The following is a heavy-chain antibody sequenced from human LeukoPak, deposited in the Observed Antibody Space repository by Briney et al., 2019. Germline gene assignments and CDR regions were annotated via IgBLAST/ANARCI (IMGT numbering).Heavy chain of an antibody. D-gene: IGHD2-15*01. CDR2: ISYDGSNK. J-gene: IGHJ6*02. CDR1: GFTFSSYA. V-gene: IGHV3-30-3*01. Sequence: GRSLRLSCAASGFTFSSYAMHWVRQAPGKGLEWVAVISYDGSNKYYADSVKGRFTISRDNSKNTLYLQMNSLRAEDTAVYYCAREHVVVVAATPSAYYYYYYGMDVWGQGTTVTVSS. CDR3: AREHVVVVAATPSAYYYYYYGMDV.